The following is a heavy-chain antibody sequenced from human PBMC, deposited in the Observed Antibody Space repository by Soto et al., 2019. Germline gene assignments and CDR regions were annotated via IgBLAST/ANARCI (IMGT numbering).Heavy chain of an antibody. Sequence: SATLSLTCTVSGGSVSSGGYYWSWIRQPPGKGLGWIGYIYYSGSTNYNPSLKSRVTISVDTSKHEFYLKMISVTAADTALYYYAKGGQDFWSGPFDFWGRGDLVTGSS. D-gene: IGHD3-3*01. CDR2: IYYSGST. CDR1: GGSVSSGGYY. V-gene: IGHV4-61*08. CDR3: AKGGQDFWSGPFDF. J-gene: IGHJ4*02.